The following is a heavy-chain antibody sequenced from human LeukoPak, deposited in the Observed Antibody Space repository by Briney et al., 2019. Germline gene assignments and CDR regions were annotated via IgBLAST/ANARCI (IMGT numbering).Heavy chain of an antibody. Sequence: SETLSLTCTVSGGSISSSSYYWGWIRQPPGKGLEWIGSIYYSGSTNYNPSLKSRVTISVDTSKNQFSLKLSSVTAADTAVYYCASRAGGNYYDSSGYYYALLDYWGQGTLVTVSS. J-gene: IGHJ4*02. D-gene: IGHD3-22*01. CDR1: GGSISSSSYY. CDR2: IYYSGST. V-gene: IGHV4-39*01. CDR3: ASRAGGNYYDSSGYYYALLDY.